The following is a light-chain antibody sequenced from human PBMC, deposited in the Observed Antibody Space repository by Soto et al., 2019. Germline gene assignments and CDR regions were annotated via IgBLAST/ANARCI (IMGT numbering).Light chain of an antibody. CDR2: SAS. Sequence: IQLTQTPSSLSASVGDRVTITCRASHGVRTDLGWYQQQPGKAPRLLIYSASSLQTGVPSRFSGDGSGTDSTLTIASLQPEDFATYYCQHLGTHPKTFGGGTKVDI. J-gene: IGKJ4*01. CDR3: QHLGTHPKT. V-gene: IGKV1-6*01. CDR1: HGVRTD.